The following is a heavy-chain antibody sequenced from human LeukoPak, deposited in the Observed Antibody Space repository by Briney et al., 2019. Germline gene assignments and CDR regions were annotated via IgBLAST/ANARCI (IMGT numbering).Heavy chain of an antibody. D-gene: IGHD3-22*01. CDR3: ARETYATYYYDSSGYPDPSYFDY. CDR2: ISAYNGNT. CDR1: GYTFTSYG. J-gene: IGHJ4*02. Sequence: ASVKVSCKSSGYTFTSYGISWVRQAPGQGLEWMGWISAYNGNTNYAQKLQGRVTMTTDTSTSTAYMELRSLRSDDTAVYYCARETYATYYYDSSGYPDPSYFDYWGQGTLVTVSS. V-gene: IGHV1-18*01.